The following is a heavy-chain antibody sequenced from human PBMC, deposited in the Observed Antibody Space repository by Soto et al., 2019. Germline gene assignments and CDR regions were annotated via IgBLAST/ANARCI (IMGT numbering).Heavy chain of an antibody. D-gene: IGHD4-4*01. V-gene: IGHV4-34*01. CDR2: INHSGST. Sequence: SETLSLTCAVYGGSFSDYYWSWIRPPPGKGLEWIGEINHSGSTNYNPSLKSRVTISLDTSKNQFSLKLSSVTAADTAVYYCARENTVTTGIDYWGQGTLVTVSS. J-gene: IGHJ4*02. CDR1: GGSFSDYY. CDR3: ARENTVTTGIDY.